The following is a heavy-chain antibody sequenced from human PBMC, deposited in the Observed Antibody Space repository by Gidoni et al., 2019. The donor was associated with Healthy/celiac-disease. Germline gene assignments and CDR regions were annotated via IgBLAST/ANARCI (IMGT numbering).Heavy chain of an antibody. D-gene: IGHD6-13*01. CDR1: GGSISSSSYY. V-gene: IGHV4-39*01. CDR2: IYYSGST. CDR3: ARGLAAGIQGSFDY. J-gene: IGHJ4*02. Sequence: QLQLQESGPGLVKPSETLSLTCTVSGGSISSSSYYWGWIRQPPGKGLEWIGSIYYSGSTYYNPSLKSRVTISVDTSKNQFSLKLSSVTAADTAVYYCARGLAAGIQGSFDYWGQGTLVTVSS.